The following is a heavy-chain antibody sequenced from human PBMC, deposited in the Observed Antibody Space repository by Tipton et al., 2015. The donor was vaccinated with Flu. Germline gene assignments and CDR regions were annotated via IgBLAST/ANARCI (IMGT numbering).Heavy chain of an antibody. J-gene: IGHJ4*02. Sequence: VQLVQSGAEVKKPGESLKISCKGSGYKFANYWIAWVRQMPGKGLEWMGIIYPGDSDTKYRPSFQGQVTISADESITTAYLQWSSLEAADTAIYYCARRPPGDSGEFFDYWGQGTPVTVSS. CDR3: ARRPPGDSGEFFDY. CDR1: GYKFANYW. CDR2: IYPGDSDT. V-gene: IGHV5-51*01. D-gene: IGHD2-21*01.